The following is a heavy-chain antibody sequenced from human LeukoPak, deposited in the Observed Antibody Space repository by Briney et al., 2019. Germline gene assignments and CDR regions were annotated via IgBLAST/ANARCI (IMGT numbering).Heavy chain of an antibody. CDR1: GYSFTSYW. Sequence: GESLKISCQGSGYSFTSYWISWVRQMPGKGLEWMGRIDPSDSYTNYSPSFQGHVTISADKSISTAYLQWSSLKASDTAMYYCARRDSSGWYYFDYWGQGTLVTVSS. D-gene: IGHD6-19*01. V-gene: IGHV5-10-1*01. J-gene: IGHJ4*02. CDR2: IDPSDSYT. CDR3: ARRDSSGWYYFDY.